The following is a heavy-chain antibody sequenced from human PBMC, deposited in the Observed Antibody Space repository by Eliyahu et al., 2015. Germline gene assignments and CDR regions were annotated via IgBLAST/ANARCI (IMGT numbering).Heavy chain of an antibody. CDR2: IHHIGLT. CDR1: GGSIGXYY. Sequence: QLQESGPGLVKPSETLSLTCTVSGGSIGXYYWSWXRQSPGKGLXWIGXIHHIGLTTYNPXLKSRVTISADTPKNEFSLRLTSVTAADAGVYYCARGGAAAGTADAAFDVWGRGTTVTLSS. CDR3: ARGGAAAGTADAAFDV. V-gene: IGHV4-59*01. D-gene: IGHD6-13*01. J-gene: IGHJ3*01.